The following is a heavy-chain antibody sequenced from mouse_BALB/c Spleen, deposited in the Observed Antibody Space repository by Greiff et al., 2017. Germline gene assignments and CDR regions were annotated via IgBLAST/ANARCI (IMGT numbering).Heavy chain of an antibody. CDR1: GFTFSSFG. CDR2: ISSGSSTI. V-gene: IGHV5-17*02. Sequence: EVQLVESGGGLVQPGGSRKLSCAASGFTFSSFGMHWVRQAPEKGLEWVAYISSGSSTIYYADTVKGRFTISRDNPKNTLFLQMTSLRSEDTAMYYCAREGGNYAPGAMDYWGQGTSVTVSS. D-gene: IGHD2-1*01. J-gene: IGHJ4*01. CDR3: AREGGNYAPGAMDY.